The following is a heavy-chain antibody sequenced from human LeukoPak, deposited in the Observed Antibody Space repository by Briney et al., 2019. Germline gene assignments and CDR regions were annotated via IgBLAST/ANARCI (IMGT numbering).Heavy chain of an antibody. CDR2: LSFDASGR. V-gene: IGHV3-30*04. CDR1: ELNFKTHA. J-gene: IGHJ4*02. Sequence: EGSLRLSCVVSELNFKTHAMHWVRQAPGKGLEWVAGLSFDASGRNYADSVKGRFTISRDNSQTTLYLQMHSLSPEDTAVYFCARDLQEISSFYFDYWGQGSLVTVSS. CDR3: ARDLQEISSFYFDY. D-gene: IGHD3-16*02.